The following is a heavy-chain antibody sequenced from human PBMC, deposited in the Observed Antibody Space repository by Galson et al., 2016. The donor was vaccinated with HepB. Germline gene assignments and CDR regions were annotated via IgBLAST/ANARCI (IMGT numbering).Heavy chain of an antibody. CDR3: ATRSEELPATSEYFQH. V-gene: IGHV3-30*04. CDR2: ISYDGSNK. Sequence: SLRLSCAASGYTFSTYAIHWVRQAPGKGLEWVAVISYDGSNKYYADSVKGRFTISRDNSKNTLYLQMHSLRADDTAVYYCATRSEELPATSEYFQHWGQGTLVTVS. D-gene: IGHD2-2*01. CDR1: GYTFSTYA. J-gene: IGHJ1*01.